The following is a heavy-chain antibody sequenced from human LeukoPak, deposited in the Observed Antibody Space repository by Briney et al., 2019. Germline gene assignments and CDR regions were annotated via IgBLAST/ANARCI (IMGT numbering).Heavy chain of an antibody. CDR2: IYHSGSI. CDR1: GGSLSSSSYY. CDR3: ARLGSAWPPPGNWFDP. V-gene: IGHV4-39*01. J-gene: IGHJ5*02. D-gene: IGHD5-12*01. Sequence: SETLSLTCTVSGGSLSSSSYYWGWIRQSPGKGLEWIGSIYHSGSIYYNLSLKSRVTISVDTSRNQFSLKLSSVTAADTAVYYCARLGSAWPPPGNWFDPWGQGTLVTVSS.